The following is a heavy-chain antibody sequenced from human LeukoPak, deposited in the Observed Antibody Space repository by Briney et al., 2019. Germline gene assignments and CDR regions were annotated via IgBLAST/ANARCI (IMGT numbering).Heavy chain of an antibody. Sequence: GGSLRLSCAASGFTFDDYAMHWVRQAPGKGLEWVSGISWNSGSIGYADSVMGRFTISRDNAKNSLYLQMNSLRAEDTALYYCAKVKDTGELLWDPFDIWGQGTMVTVSS. CDR2: ISWNSGSI. D-gene: IGHD3-10*01. J-gene: IGHJ3*02. V-gene: IGHV3-9*01. CDR3: AKVKDTGELLWDPFDI. CDR1: GFTFDDYA.